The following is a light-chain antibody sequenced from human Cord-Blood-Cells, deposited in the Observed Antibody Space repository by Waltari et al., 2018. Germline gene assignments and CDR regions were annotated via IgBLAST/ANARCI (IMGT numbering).Light chain of an antibody. J-gene: IGKJ3*01. CDR2: GAS. CDR3: QQYNNWPLT. Sequence: EIVMTQSPATLSVSPGERATLSCRASQSVSSNLAWYQQKPGQAPRLLIYGASTRATGSPARFSGSGSGTEFTLTFSSLQSEDFAVYYCQQYNNWPLTFGPGTKVDIK. CDR1: QSVSSN. V-gene: IGKV3-15*01.